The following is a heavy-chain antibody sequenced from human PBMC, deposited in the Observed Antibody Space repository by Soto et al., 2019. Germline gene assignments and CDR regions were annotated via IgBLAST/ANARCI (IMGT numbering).Heavy chain of an antibody. V-gene: IGHV3-48*03. Sequence: TGGSLRLSCAASGFTFNGYEMTWVRQAPGKGLEWVSYISGTGITRYYADSVKGRFTISRDNAKNSLYLQMNSLRAEDTAVYFCATYRWGSSIDYWGQGTLVTVSS. CDR2: ISGTGITR. CDR3: ATYRWGSSIDY. J-gene: IGHJ4*02. D-gene: IGHD3-16*01. CDR1: GFTFNGYE.